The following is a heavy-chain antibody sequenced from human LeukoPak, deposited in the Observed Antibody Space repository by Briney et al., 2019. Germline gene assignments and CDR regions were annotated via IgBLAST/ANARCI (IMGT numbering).Heavy chain of an antibody. J-gene: IGHJ6*02. CDR1: GGTFSSYA. CDR2: INAGNGNT. Sequence: ASVKVSCKASGGTFSSYAISWVRQAPGQRLEWMGWINAGNGNTKYSQKFQGRVTITRDTSASTAYMELSSLRSEDTAVYYCARDQEAVADYYYYGMDVWGQGTTVTVSS. D-gene: IGHD6-19*01. CDR3: ARDQEAVADYYYYGMDV. V-gene: IGHV1-3*01.